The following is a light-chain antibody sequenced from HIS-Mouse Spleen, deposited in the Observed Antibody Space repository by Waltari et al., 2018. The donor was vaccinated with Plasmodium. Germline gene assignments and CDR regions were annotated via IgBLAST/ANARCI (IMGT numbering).Light chain of an antibody. CDR2: AAS. V-gene: IGKV1-39*01. Sequence: DIQMTQSPPSLSASVAHSGTITCLASQRISSYLNWYQQKPGKATKLLIYAASSLQSRVPSRFSGSGSGTDFTLTISSLQPEDFATYYCQQSYSTPWTFGQGTKVEIK. J-gene: IGKJ1*01. CDR1: QRISSY. CDR3: QQSYSTPWT.